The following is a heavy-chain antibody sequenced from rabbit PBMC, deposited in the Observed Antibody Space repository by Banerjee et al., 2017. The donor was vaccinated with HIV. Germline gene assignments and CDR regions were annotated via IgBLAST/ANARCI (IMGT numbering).Heavy chain of an antibody. Sequence: QEQLEESGGDLVQPEGSLTLTCTASGFDFSSNLMGWVRQAPGKGLEWIGRINTGSGNTVYASWAKGRFTISKTSSTTVTLQMTSLTAADTATYFCARDLAGVIGWNFDLWGPGTLVTVS. V-gene: IGHV1S45*01. J-gene: IGHJ4*01. CDR3: ARDLAGVIGWNFDL. D-gene: IGHD4-1*01. CDR1: GFDFSSNL. CDR2: INTGSGNT.